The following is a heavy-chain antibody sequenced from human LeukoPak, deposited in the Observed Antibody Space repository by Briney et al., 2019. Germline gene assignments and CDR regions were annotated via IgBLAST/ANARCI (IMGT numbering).Heavy chain of an antibody. CDR2: IYPGDSDT. CDR3: ARLDIVVVPAAIRNYYYYMDV. V-gene: IGHV5-51*01. CDR1: GYSFTSYW. D-gene: IGHD2-2*02. Sequence: GESLKISCKGSGYSFTSYWIGWVRQMPGKGLEWMGIIYPGDSDTSYSPSFQGQVTISADKSISTAYLQWSSLKASDTAMYYCARLDIVVVPAAIRNYYYYMDVWGKGTTVTVSS. J-gene: IGHJ6*03.